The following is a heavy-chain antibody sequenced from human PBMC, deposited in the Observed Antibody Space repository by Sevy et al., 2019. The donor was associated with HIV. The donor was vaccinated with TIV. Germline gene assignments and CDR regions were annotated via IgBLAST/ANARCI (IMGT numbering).Heavy chain of an antibody. J-gene: IGHJ3*02. Sequence: GGSLRLSCAASGFTFSSYAMSWVRPAPGKGLEWVSAISGSGGSTYYADSVKGRLTISRDNSKNTLYLQMNSLRAEDTAVYYCAKDAFTSIAVAGTDAFDIWGQRTMVTVSS. CDR2: ISGSGGST. V-gene: IGHV3-23*01. CDR1: GFTFSSYA. D-gene: IGHD6-19*01. CDR3: AKDAFTSIAVAGTDAFDI.